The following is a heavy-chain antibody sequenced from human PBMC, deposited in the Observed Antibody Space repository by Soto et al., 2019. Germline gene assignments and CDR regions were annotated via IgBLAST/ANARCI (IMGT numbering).Heavy chain of an antibody. CDR3: ARVNVYGDYVNWFDP. V-gene: IGHV4-59*01. J-gene: IGHJ5*02. Sequence: QVQLQESGPGLVKPSETLSLTCTVSGGSISSYYWSWIRQPPGKGLEWIGYIYYSGSTNYNPSLKSRVTISVDTSKNQFSLKLSSVTAADTAVYYCARVNVYGDYVNWFDPWGQGTLVTVSS. CDR2: IYYSGST. D-gene: IGHD4-17*01. CDR1: GGSISSYY.